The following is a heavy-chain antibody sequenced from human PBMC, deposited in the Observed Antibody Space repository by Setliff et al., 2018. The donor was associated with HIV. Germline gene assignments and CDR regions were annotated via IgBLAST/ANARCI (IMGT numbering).Heavy chain of an antibody. CDR3: ARSVIGYYYYGMDV. CDR2: TSYDGSNK. Sequence: PGGSLRLSCAASGFTFRSYAMHWVRQAPGKGLGWVAVTSYDGSNKYYADSVKGRFTISRDNSKNTLYLQMNSLRAEDTAVYYCARSVIGYYYYGMDVWGQGTLVTVSS. V-gene: IGHV3-30*01. J-gene: IGHJ6*02. D-gene: IGHD3-10*01. CDR1: GFTFRSYA.